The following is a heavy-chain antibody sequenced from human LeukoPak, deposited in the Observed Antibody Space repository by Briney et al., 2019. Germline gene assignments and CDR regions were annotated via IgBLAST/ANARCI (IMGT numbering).Heavy chain of an antibody. J-gene: IGHJ4*02. D-gene: IGHD3-10*01. Sequence: PSETLSLTCAVSGGSISSSNWWSWVRQPPGKGLEWIGEIYHSGSTNYNPSLKSRVTISVDTSKNQFSLKLSSVTAADTAVYYCARVFTMVRGVILDSEYFDYWGQGTLVTVSS. CDR2: IYHSGST. CDR3: ARVFTMVRGVILDSEYFDY. CDR1: GGSISSSNW. V-gene: IGHV4-4*02.